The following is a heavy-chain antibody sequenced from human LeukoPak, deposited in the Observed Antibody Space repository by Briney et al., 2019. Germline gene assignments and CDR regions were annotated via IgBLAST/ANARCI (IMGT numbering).Heavy chain of an antibody. CDR1: GGSISSGSYY. Sequence: PSETLSLTCTVSGGSISSGSYYWSWIRQPAGKGLEWIGRIYTSGSTNYNPSLKSRVTMSVDTSKNQFSLKLSSVTAADTAVYYCAREAGNTGGGGWFDPWGQGTLVTVSS. J-gene: IGHJ5*02. CDR3: AREAGNTGGGGWFDP. CDR2: IYTSGST. D-gene: IGHD4-23*01. V-gene: IGHV4-61*02.